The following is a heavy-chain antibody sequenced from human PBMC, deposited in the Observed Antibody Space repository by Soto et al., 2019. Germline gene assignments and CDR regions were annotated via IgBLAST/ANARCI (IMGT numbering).Heavy chain of an antibody. J-gene: IGHJ4*02. D-gene: IGHD6-13*01. CDR1: GFTFSSYA. Sequence: GESLKISCAASGFTFSSYAMSWVRQAPGKGLEWVSAISGSGGSTYYADSVKGRFTISRDNSKNTLYLQRNSLRAEDTAVYYCAKDKVLAAAGKSATFDYWGQGTLVTVSS. CDR2: ISGSGGST. CDR3: AKDKVLAAAGKSATFDY. V-gene: IGHV3-23*01.